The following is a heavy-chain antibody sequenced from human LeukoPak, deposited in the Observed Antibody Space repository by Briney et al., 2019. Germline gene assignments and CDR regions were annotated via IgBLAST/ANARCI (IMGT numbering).Heavy chain of an antibody. CDR2: IYPKSGAT. V-gene: IGHV1-2*02. J-gene: IGHJ5*02. D-gene: IGHD6-6*01. Sequence: ASVKVSCKASGYTFTDYSMHWVRQAPGQGLEWVGWIYPKSGATNYAQRFQGRVTMTRDTSISTAYMELNSLSSDDTAVYYCARDRTSQTFDPWGQGTLVTVSS. CDR3: ARDRTSQTFDP. CDR1: GYTFTDYS.